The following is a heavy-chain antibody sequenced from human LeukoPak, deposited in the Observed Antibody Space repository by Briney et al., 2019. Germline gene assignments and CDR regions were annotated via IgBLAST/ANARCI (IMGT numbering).Heavy chain of an antibody. D-gene: IGHD2-2*01. J-gene: IGHJ4*02. CDR2: IYSGGST. Sequence: GGSLRLSCAASGFTVSSNYMSWVRQAPGKGLEWVSVIYSGGSTYYADSVKGRFTISRDNSKNTLYLQMNSLRAEDTAVYYCARDVSSTSSYDYWGQGTLVTVSS. CDR1: GFTVSSNY. V-gene: IGHV3-53*01. CDR3: ARDVSSTSSYDY.